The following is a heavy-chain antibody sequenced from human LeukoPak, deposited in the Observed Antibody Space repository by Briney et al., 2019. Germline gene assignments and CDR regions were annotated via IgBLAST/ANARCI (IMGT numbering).Heavy chain of an antibody. Sequence: GGSLRLSCAASGFTFSSYSMNWVRQAPGKGREWVSSITSSRSYIYYADSVKGRFTSSSDNAKNSLYLQMNRLRAEDTAVYYCARVPGYGGYFSVDYWGQGTLVTVSS. CDR1: GFTFSSYS. CDR3: ARVPGYGGYFSVDY. J-gene: IGHJ4*02. V-gene: IGHV3-21*01. D-gene: IGHD1-26*01. CDR2: ITSSRSYI.